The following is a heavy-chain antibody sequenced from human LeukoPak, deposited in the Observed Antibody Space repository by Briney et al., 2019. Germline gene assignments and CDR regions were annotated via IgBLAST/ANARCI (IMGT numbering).Heavy chain of an antibody. J-gene: IGHJ6*02. CDR1: GRSPSTGWS. CDR3: SRGTYYDSVSGLNAEHCIDA. CDR2: INHSGSS. D-gene: IGHD3-3*01. Sequence: SETLSPTCPVIGRSPSTGWSWGCSRQPPGKGLEWIGEINHSGSSNYNPALKSRVTISVDTSKNQFSLKLSSVTAADTAVYYCSRGTYYDSVSGLNAEHCIDAWGQGTPVTVSS. V-gene: IGHV4-34*01.